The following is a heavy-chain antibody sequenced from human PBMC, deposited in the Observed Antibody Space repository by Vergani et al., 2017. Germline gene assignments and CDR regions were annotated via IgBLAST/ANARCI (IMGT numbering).Heavy chain of an antibody. CDR2: ISNSGNTI. CDR3: ARDHRDYNNYPGTFDI. V-gene: IGHV3-11*01. CDR1: GFSFSDHY. D-gene: IGHD5-24*01. Sequence: QVQLVESGGGLVKPGGSLRLSCAASGFSFSDHYMTWIRQAPGKGLEWVSYISNSGNTIEYADSVKGRFSISRDNAKRSLFLQMDSLRAEDTAVYYCARDHRDYNNYPGTFDIWGQGSMVTVSS. J-gene: IGHJ3*02.